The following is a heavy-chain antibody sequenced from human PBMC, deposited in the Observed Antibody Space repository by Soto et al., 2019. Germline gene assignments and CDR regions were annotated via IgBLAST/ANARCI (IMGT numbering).Heavy chain of an antibody. CDR3: ARDYRIAAAGRFVDY. V-gene: IGHV4-39*02. Sequence: QLQLQASGPGLVKPSETLSLTCTVSGGSISSSSYYWGWIRQPPGKGLEWIGSIYYSGSTYYNPSLKSRVTISVDTSKSQFSRKLSSVTAADTAVYYCARDYRIAAAGRFVDYWGQGNLVTVSS. D-gene: IGHD6-13*01. CDR1: GGSISSSSYY. J-gene: IGHJ4*02. CDR2: IYYSGST.